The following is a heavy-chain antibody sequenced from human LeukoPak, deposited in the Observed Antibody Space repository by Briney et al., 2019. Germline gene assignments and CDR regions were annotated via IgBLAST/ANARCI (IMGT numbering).Heavy chain of an antibody. V-gene: IGHV3-53*01. Sequence: PGGSLRLSCAASGFTVSSTYMNWVRQAPGRGLEWVSVIYNGGSTSYADSVKGRFTISRDNSKNTLYLQMNTLSVEDTAVYYCARDRNRRYDVLDYWGQGTLVTVSS. CDR1: GFTVSSTY. J-gene: IGHJ4*02. D-gene: IGHD5-12*01. CDR2: IYNGGST. CDR3: ARDRNRRYDVLDY.